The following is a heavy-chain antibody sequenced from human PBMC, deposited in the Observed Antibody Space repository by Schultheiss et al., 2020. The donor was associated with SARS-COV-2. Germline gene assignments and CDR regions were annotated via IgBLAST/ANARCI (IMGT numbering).Heavy chain of an antibody. Sequence: GSLRLSCTVSGGSISSYYWSWNRQPPGKGLEWIGYIYYSGSTNYNPSLKSRVTISVDTSKNQFSLKLSSVTAADTAVYYCARGGSGSYGPDYWGQGTLVTVSS. J-gene: IGHJ4*02. V-gene: IGHV4-59*01. CDR1: GGSISSYY. CDR2: IYYSGST. D-gene: IGHD1-26*01. CDR3: ARGGSGSYGPDY.